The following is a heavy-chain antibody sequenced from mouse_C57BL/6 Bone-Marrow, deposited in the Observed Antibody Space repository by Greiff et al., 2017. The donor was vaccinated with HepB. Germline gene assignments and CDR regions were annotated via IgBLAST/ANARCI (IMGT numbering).Heavy chain of an antibody. CDR1: GYTFTSYG. CDR3: AIITTVVDWYFDV. Sequence: VQLKQSGAELVRPGSSVKMSCKTSGYTFTSYGINWVKQRPGQGLEWIGYIYIGNGYTEYNEKFKGKATLTSDTSSSTAYMQLSSLTSEDSAIYFCAIITTVVDWYFDVWGTGTTVTVSS. J-gene: IGHJ1*03. V-gene: IGHV1-58*01. CDR2: IYIGNGYT. D-gene: IGHD1-1*01.